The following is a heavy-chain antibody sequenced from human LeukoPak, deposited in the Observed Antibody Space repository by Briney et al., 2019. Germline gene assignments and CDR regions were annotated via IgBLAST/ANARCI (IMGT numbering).Heavy chain of an antibody. CDR1: GFTFSSYA. V-gene: IGHV3-23*01. J-gene: IGHJ4*02. Sequence: PGGSLRLSCAASGFTFSSYAMSWVRQAPGKGLEWVSAINRSGGSTYYADSVKGRFTISRDNSKNKLYMQMNSIRAEDTDVDYCALNSPGYWGQGTLVTVSS. CDR3: ALNSPGY. D-gene: IGHD2-8*02. CDR2: INRSGGST.